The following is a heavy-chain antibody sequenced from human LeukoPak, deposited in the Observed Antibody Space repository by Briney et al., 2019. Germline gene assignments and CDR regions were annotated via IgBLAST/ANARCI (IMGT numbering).Heavy chain of an antibody. J-gene: IGHJ4*02. Sequence: GGSLRLSCAGSGFTFSSYSMNWVRQAPGKGLEWVSSISGSSSYIYYADSVKGRFTISRDNAKKSLFLQMNSLRAEDTAVYYCASCLYCSGGSNGDYFDYWGQGTLVTVSS. D-gene: IGHD2-15*01. V-gene: IGHV3-21*01. CDR1: GFTFSSYS. CDR3: ASCLYCSGGSNGDYFDY. CDR2: ISGSSSYI.